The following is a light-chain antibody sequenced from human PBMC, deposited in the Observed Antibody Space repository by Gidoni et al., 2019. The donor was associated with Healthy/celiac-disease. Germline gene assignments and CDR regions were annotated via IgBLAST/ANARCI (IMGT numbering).Light chain of an antibody. J-gene: IGKJ4*01. CDR2: DTS. Sequence: PGERATLFCRATQPVSGNFLAWYQQKPGQPPSLLIYDTSRRATAVPDRFSGSGSGTDFSLLISRLQTEDSALYYCQQYGASPLTFXGXTRVEIK. V-gene: IGKV3-20*01. CDR1: QPVSGNF. CDR3: QQYGASPLT.